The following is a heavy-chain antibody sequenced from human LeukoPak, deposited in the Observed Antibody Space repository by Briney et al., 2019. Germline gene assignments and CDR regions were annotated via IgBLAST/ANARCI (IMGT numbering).Heavy chain of an antibody. J-gene: IGHJ4*02. CDR3: ARAMVVVAATGYFDY. CDR2: INHSGST. D-gene: IGHD2-15*01. CDR1: GGSFSGYY. V-gene: IGHV4-34*01. Sequence: SETLSLTCAVYGGSFSGYYRSWLRQPPGKGLEWIGEINHSGSTNYNPSLKSRVTISVDTSKNQFSLKLSSVTAADTAVYYCARAMVVVAATGYFDYWGLGTLLTVSS.